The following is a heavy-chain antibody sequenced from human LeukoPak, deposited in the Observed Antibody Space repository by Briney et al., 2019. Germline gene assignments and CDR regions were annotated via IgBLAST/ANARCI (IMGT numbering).Heavy chain of an antibody. CDR2: ISAYNGNT. D-gene: IGHD3-22*01. Sequence: ASVKVSCKASGYTFTSYGISWVRQAPGQGLEWMGWISAYNGNTNYAQKLQGRVTTTTDTSTSTAHMELRSLRSDDTAVYYCAREGSYYYDSSGYYVHYFDYWGQGTLVTVSS. J-gene: IGHJ4*02. CDR3: AREGSYYYDSSGYYVHYFDY. CDR1: GYTFTSYG. V-gene: IGHV1-18*01.